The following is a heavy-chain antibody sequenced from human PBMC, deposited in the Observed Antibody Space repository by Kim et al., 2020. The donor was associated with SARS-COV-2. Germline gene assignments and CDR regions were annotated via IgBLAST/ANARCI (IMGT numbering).Heavy chain of an antibody. D-gene: IGHD1-26*01. CDR1: GFTFSSYA. CDR3: AKEEGSMVGADDY. CDR2: IRGGGGSK. Sequence: GGSLRLSCAASGFTFSSYAMSWVRQAPGKGLEWVAAIRGGGGSKYYADSVKGRFTISRDNSKNTLYLQMNSLRAEDTAVYYCAKEEGSMVGADDYWGQGTLVTVSS. V-gene: IGHV3-23*01. J-gene: IGHJ4*02.